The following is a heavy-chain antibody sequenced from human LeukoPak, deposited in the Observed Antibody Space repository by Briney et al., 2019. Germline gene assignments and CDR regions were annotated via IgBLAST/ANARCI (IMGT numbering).Heavy chain of an antibody. D-gene: IGHD6-19*01. CDR2: ISSSSSYI. Sequence: PGGSLRLSCAASGFTFSSYGMPWVRQAPGKGLEWVSSISSSSSYIYYADSVKGRFTISRDNAKNSLYLQMNSLRAEDTAVYYCARDVAVAGTWDYWGQGTLVTVSS. J-gene: IGHJ4*02. V-gene: IGHV3-21*01. CDR1: GFTFSSYG. CDR3: ARDVAVAGTWDY.